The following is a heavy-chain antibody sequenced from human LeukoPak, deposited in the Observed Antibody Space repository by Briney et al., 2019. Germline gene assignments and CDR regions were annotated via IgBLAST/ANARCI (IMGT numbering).Heavy chain of an antibody. CDR3: ASGPFYYFDY. CDR2: ISSSGSTI. J-gene: IGHJ4*02. D-gene: IGHD3-3*01. Sequence: GGSLRLACAASGFTFSSYEMNWVRQAPGKGLEWVSYISSSGSTIYYADSVKGRFTISRDNAKNSLYVQMNSLRAEDTAVYYCASGPFYYFDYWGQGTLVTVSS. CDR1: GFTFSSYE. V-gene: IGHV3-48*03.